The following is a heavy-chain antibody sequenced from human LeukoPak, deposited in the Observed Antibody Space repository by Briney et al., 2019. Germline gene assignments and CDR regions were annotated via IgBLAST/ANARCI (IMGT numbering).Heavy chain of an antibody. CDR3: ARTGFWVRGVISYCDY. CDR2: IYYTGIT. Sequence: SETLSLTCTVSGGSISSSNYYWVWFRQPPGKSLEWIGSIYYTGITYQNPSLKSRVTISVDTSNNHFSLRLTSVTAADTAVYYRARTGFWVRGVISYCDYWGQGTLVTV. J-gene: IGHJ4*02. V-gene: IGHV4-39*02. D-gene: IGHD3-10*01. CDR1: GGSISSSNYY.